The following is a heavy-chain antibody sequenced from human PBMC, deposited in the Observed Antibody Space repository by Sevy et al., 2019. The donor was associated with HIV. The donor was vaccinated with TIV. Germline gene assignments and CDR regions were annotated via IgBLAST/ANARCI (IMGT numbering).Heavy chain of an antibody. Sequence: SETLSLTCTVSGGSISSYYWSWTRQPPGKGLEWIGYIYYSGSTNYNPSLKSRVTISVDTSKNQFSLKLSSVTAADTAVYYCARGYCSGGSCYPYWYFDLWGRGTLVTVSS. CDR3: ARGYCSGGSCYPYWYFDL. D-gene: IGHD2-15*01. J-gene: IGHJ2*01. V-gene: IGHV4-59*01. CDR2: IYYSGST. CDR1: GGSISSYY.